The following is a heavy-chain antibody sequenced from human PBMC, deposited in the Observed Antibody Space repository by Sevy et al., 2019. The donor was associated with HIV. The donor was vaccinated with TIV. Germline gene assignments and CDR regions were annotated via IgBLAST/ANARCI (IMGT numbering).Heavy chain of an antibody. D-gene: IGHD2-2*01. CDR1: GGTFSSYA. V-gene: IGHV1-69*13. CDR2: IIPIFGTA. J-gene: IGHJ6*02. Sequence: ASVKVSCKASGGTFSSYAISWVRQAPGQGLEWMGGIIPIFGTANYAQKFQGRVTITADESTSTAYMELSSLRSEDTAVYYCARVSLDCSSTSCYNYYYYGMDVWGQGTTVTDSS. CDR3: ARVSLDCSSTSCYNYYYYGMDV.